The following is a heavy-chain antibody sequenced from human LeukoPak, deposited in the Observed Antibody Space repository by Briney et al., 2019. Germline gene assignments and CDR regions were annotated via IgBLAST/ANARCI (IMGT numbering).Heavy chain of an antibody. V-gene: IGHV3-74*01. Sequence: GGSLRLSCAASGFDFSSNWMHWVRHAPGQGLVWVSRIKGDGISTNYADSVKGRFTISRDNAKNTLYLQMNSLRTGDTAVYYCASGLYINSWGDYWGQGTLVTVSS. J-gene: IGHJ4*02. D-gene: IGHD6-13*01. CDR3: ASGLYINSWGDY. CDR2: IKGDGIST. CDR1: GFDFSSNW.